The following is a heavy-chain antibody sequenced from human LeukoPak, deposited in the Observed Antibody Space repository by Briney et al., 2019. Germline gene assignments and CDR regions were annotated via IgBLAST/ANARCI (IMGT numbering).Heavy chain of an antibody. CDR1: GYTFTSYV. CDR2: IIPILGIA. J-gene: IGHJ6*02. CDR3: ASGYYDFWSGYHRRYYYGMDV. Sequence: GASVKVSCKASGYTFTSYVISWVRQAPGQGLEWVGRIIPILGIANYAQKFQGRVTITADKSTSTAYMELSSLRSEDTAVYYCASGYYDFWSGYHRRYYYGMDVWGQGTTVTVSS. D-gene: IGHD3-3*01. V-gene: IGHV1-69*04.